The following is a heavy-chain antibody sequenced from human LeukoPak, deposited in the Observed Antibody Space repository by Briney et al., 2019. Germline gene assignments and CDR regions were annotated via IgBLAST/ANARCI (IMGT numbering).Heavy chain of an antibody. CDR1: GFTFKNYG. Sequence: PGGSLRLSCEASGFTFKNYGMHWVRQAPGKGLEWVAFIRYDGSNKYYADSVKGRFTISRDISENTLYLQMNALRAEDTAVYYCASRVVTSFDYWGQGTLVTVSS. V-gene: IGHV3-30*02. J-gene: IGHJ4*02. D-gene: IGHD3-3*01. CDR2: IRYDGSNK. CDR3: ASRVVTSFDY.